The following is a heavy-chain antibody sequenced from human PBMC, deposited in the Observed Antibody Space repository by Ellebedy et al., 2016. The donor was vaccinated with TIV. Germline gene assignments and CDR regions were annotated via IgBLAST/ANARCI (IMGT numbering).Heavy chain of an antibody. CDR3: ARVVRGWFDP. CDR2: IFYTGST. Sequence: MPSETLSLTCSVSGGSISAYYWTWIRQPPGKGLEWIGYIFYTGSTDYHPPLKSRVTISVDTSKNEFSLKLRSVTAADTAMYYCARVVRGWFDPWGQGTLVTVSS. J-gene: IGHJ5*02. D-gene: IGHD2-21*01. CDR1: GGSISAYY. V-gene: IGHV4-59*01.